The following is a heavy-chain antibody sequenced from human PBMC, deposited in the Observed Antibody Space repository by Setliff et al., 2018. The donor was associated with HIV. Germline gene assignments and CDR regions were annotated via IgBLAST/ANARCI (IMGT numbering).Heavy chain of an antibody. CDR1: GGSISSGSYY. CDR2: IYTSGST. V-gene: IGHV4-61*02. Sequence: SETLSLTCTVSGGSISSGSYYWSWIRQPAGKGLEWIGRIYTSGSTNYKPSLKSRVTISEDTSKHQFFLKLTSVTAADTAVYYCARSPRLRGGHNWFDPWGQGTLVTVSS. J-gene: IGHJ5*02. CDR3: ARSPRLRGGHNWFDP. D-gene: IGHD4-17*01.